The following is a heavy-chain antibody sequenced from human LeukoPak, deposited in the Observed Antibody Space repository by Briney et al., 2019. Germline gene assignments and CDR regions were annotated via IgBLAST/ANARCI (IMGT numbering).Heavy chain of an antibody. Sequence: GGSLRLSCAASGFTFSSYAMHWVRQAPGKGLEWVAVISYDGSNKYYADSVKGRFTISRDNSKNTLYLQMNSLRAEDTAVYYCAKDGGRGYCSGGSCYSDYYYGMDVWGQGTTVTVSS. J-gene: IGHJ6*02. V-gene: IGHV3-30-3*01. CDR3: AKDGGRGYCSGGSCYSDYYYGMDV. D-gene: IGHD2-15*01. CDR2: ISYDGSNK. CDR1: GFTFSSYA.